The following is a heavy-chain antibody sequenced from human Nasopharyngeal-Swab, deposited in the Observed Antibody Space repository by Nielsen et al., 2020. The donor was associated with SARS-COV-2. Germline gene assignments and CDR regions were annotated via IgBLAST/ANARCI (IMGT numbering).Heavy chain of an antibody. CDR1: GFTFSGYA. Sequence: GESLKISCAASGFTFSGYAMHWVRQAPGKGLEWVAVISYDGSNKYYADSAKGRFTISRDNSKNTLYLQMNSLRAEDTAVYYCALAVYDYIDYWGQGTLVTVSS. J-gene: IGHJ4*02. CDR3: ALAVYDYIDY. D-gene: IGHD5/OR15-5a*01. CDR2: ISYDGSNK. V-gene: IGHV3-30-3*01.